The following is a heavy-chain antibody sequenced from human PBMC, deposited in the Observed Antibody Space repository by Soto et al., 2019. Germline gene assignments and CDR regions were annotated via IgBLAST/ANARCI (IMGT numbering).Heavy chain of an antibody. CDR1: GYSLSTSGVG. Sequence: SGPTLVNPTQTLTLTCTFSGYSLSTSGVGVGWIRQPPGKALEWLALIYWDDDKRYSPSLKSRLTITKDTSKNQVVLTMTNMDPVDTATYCCAHGYSSSWSREYFQHWGQGTLVTVSS. V-gene: IGHV2-5*02. CDR3: AHGYSSSWSREYFQH. CDR2: IYWDDDK. J-gene: IGHJ1*01. D-gene: IGHD6-13*01.